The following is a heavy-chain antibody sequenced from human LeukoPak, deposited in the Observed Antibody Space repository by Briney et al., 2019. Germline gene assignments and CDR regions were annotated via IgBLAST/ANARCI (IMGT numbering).Heavy chain of an antibody. V-gene: IGHV1-46*01. D-gene: IGHD2-15*01. J-gene: IGHJ5*02. CDR1: GYTFTSYY. CDR3: ARAHCSGGACPNWFDP. CDR2: INPSGGTT. Sequence: ASVTVSCKASGYTFTSYYMHWVRHAPGQGLEWMGIINPSGGTTGYAQKFQGRVTMTRDTSTSTVYMELSSLRSDDTAVYYCARAHCSGGACPNWFDPWGQGTLVTVSS.